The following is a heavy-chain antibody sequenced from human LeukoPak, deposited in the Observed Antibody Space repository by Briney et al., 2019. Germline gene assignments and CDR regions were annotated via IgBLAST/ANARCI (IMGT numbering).Heavy chain of an antibody. D-gene: IGHD4-17*01. Sequence: GGSLRLSCAASEFTFSTQGMHWVRQAPGKGLEWVAFIGYDGNSDHYADSVKGRVTISRDNSKNTLYLQMNSLRAEDAAVYYCARDRLYGPPDYWGQGTLVTVSS. CDR2: IGYDGNSD. J-gene: IGHJ4*02. CDR3: ARDRLYGPPDY. V-gene: IGHV3-30*02. CDR1: EFTFSTQG.